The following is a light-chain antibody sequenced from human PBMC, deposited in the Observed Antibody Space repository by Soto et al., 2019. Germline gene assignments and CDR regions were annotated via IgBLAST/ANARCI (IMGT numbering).Light chain of an antibody. CDR1: QGISSY. J-gene: IGKJ4*01. V-gene: IGKV1-8*01. Sequence: AIRMTQSPSSLSASTGDRVTITCRASQGISSYLAWYQQKPGKAPKLLIYAASTLQSGVPSRFSGSGSGTDFTLTIRSLQPEDFATYYCQQSYTTPLTFGGGSKVDIK. CDR3: QQSYTTPLT. CDR2: AAS.